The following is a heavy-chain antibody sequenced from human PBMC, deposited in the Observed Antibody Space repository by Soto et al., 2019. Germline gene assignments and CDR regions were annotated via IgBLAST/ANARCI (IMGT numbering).Heavy chain of an antibody. CDR2: INPNSGGT. CDR1: GYTFTGYY. Sequence: ASVKVSCKASGYTFTGYYMHWVRQAPGQGLEWMGWINPNSGGTNYAQKFQGWVTMTRDTSISTAYMELSRLRSDDTAVYYCAKGYYYYYGMDVWGQGTTVTVSS. CDR3: AKGYYYYYGMDV. J-gene: IGHJ6*02. V-gene: IGHV1-2*04.